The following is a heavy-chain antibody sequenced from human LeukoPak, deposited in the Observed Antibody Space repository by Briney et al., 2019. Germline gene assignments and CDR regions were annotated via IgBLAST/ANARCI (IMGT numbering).Heavy chain of an antibody. CDR1: GGSFSGYY. J-gene: IGHJ4*02. V-gene: IGHV4-34*01. D-gene: IGHD4-11*01. Sequence: SEALSLTCAVYGGSFSGYYWSWIRQPPGKGLEWIGEINHSGSTNYNPSLKSRVTISVDTSKNQFSLKLSSVTAADTAVYHCARAQLQYDPYFDYWGQGTLVTVSS. CDR2: INHSGST. CDR3: ARAQLQYDPYFDY.